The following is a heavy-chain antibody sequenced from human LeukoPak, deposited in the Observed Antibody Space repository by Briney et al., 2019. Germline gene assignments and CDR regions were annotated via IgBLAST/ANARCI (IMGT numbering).Heavy chain of an antibody. D-gene: IGHD3-9*01. CDR1: GGSIHSYY. J-gene: IGHJ6*03. CDR3: ARGYRGLRYLHYYYYMDV. V-gene: IGHV4-59*12. CDR2: NYYSGST. Sequence: SETLSLTCTVSGGSIHSYYRRWLRPPPAKGRAWVGYNYYSGSTTYAPSLKSRVTISVDTSKNQFSLKLSSVTAADTAVYYCARGYRGLRYLHYYYYMDVWGKGTTVTVSS.